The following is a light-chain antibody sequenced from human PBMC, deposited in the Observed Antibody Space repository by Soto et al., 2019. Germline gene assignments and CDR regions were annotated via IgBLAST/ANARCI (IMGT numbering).Light chain of an antibody. V-gene: IGKV3-20*01. CDR2: ATS. CDR1: QSVSSRY. CDR3: QHYGRSPIT. Sequence: IVFTHCRGTLSVSPGERATLSCMASQSVSSRYLAWYQQKPGQAPRPLIYATSSRATDVPDRFSGSGSGTDFTLTISRLEPEDFALYYCQHYGRSPITFGQGTRLEI. J-gene: IGKJ5*01.